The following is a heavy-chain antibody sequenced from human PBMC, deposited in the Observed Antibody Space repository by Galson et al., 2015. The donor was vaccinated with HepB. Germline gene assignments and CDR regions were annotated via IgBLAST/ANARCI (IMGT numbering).Heavy chain of an antibody. D-gene: IGHD3-10*01. V-gene: IGHV1-58*01. CDR3: AADSPTMVRGVISLYYYGMDV. CDR1: GFTFTSSA. Sequence: SVKVSCKASGFTFTSSAVQWVRQARGQRLEWIGWIVVGSGNTNYAQKFQERVTITRDMSTSTAYMELSSLRSEDTAVYYCAADSPTMVRGVISLYYYGMDVWGQGTTVTVSS. J-gene: IGHJ6*02. CDR2: IVVGSGNT.